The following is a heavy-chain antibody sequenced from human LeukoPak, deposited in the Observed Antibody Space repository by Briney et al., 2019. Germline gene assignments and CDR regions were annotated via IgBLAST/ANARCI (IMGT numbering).Heavy chain of an antibody. CDR3: AKPYYYDRSGSGVNHFDY. J-gene: IGHJ4*02. CDR1: GFTLNYYG. Sequence: QPGRSLRLSCAASGFTLNYYGMHWVRQAPGKGLEWVAVISYEGSNKYYADSVKGRFTISRDNTKNTLYLQMNSLRAEDTAVYYCAKPYYYDRSGSGVNHFDYWGQGTLVTVSS. CDR2: ISYEGSNK. V-gene: IGHV3-30*18. D-gene: IGHD3-22*01.